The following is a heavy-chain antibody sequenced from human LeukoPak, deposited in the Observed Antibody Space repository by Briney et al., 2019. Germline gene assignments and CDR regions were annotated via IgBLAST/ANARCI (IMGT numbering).Heavy chain of an antibody. V-gene: IGHV1-69*13. CDR1: GGTFSSYA. CDR2: IIPIFGTA. Sequence: GASVKVSCKASGGTFSSYAISWVRQAPGQGLEWMGGIIPIFGTANYAQKFQGRVTITADESTSTAYMELSSLRSEDTAVYYCARTLIDYGDYLRGMDVWGQGTTVTVSS. CDR3: ARTLIDYGDYLRGMDV. J-gene: IGHJ6*02. D-gene: IGHD4-17*01.